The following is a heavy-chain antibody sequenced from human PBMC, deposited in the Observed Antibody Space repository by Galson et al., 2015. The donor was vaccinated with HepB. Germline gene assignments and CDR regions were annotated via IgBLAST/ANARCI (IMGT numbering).Heavy chain of an antibody. CDR1: GYTFTSYA. V-gene: IGHV1-3*01. D-gene: IGHD6-13*01. CDR2: INAGNGNT. J-gene: IGHJ5*02. Sequence: SVKVSCKASGYTFTSYAMHWVRQAPGQRLEWMGWINAGNGNTKYSQKFQGRVTITRDTSASTAYMELSSLRSEDAVVYYCARERPLIIAAAGTGGRHPGRWFDPWGQGTLVTVSS. CDR3: ARERPLIIAAAGTGGRHPGRWFDP.